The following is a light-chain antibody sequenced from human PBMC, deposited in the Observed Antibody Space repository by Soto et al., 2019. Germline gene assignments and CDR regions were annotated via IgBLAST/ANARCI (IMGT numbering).Light chain of an antibody. V-gene: IGKV3-20*01. J-gene: IGKJ1*01. CDR2: GAS. Sequence: EMVFTQSPGTRPLCPGERATLSCRASQSFSSSYLAWYQRKFGQPPRLLIYGASNRATGIPDRFSCCGSGTDFTLTISRLEPEDFAVYYCQQYGSSGTFGQGTKV. CDR3: QQYGSSGT. CDR1: QSFSSSY.